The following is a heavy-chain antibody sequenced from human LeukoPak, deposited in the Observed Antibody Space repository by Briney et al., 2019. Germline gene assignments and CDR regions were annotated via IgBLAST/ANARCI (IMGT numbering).Heavy chain of an antibody. V-gene: IGHV3-23*01. J-gene: IGHJ5*02. CDR1: GFTFSTFA. CDR2: ISGSGGST. Sequence: GGSLRLSCAASGFTFSTFAMSWVRQAPGKGLEWVSAISGSGGSTYYADSVKGRFTISRDNSKNTLYLQMNSLRAEDTAVYYCAKSTGGSHPNWFDPWGQGTLVTVSS. D-gene: IGHD1-26*01. CDR3: AKSTGGSHPNWFDP.